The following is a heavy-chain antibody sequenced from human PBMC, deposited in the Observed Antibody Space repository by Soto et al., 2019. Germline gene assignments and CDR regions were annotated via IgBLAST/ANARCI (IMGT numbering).Heavy chain of an antibody. D-gene: IGHD2-2*01. V-gene: IGHV4-31*03. J-gene: IGHJ6*03. CDR1: GGSISSGGYY. CDR2: IYYSGST. Sequence: SETLSLTCTVSGGSISSGGYYWSWIRQHPGKGLEWIGYIYYSGSTYYNPSLKSRVTISVDTSKNQFSLKLSSVTAADTAVYYCASSGGGYCSSTSCFFPMDVWGKGTTVTV. CDR3: ASSGGGYCSSTSCFFPMDV.